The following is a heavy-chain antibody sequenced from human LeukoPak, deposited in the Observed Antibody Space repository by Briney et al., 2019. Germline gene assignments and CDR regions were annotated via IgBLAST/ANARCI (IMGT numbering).Heavy chain of an antibody. CDR1: GFTFSSYA. CDR2: ISYDGSNK. Sequence: PGRSLRLSCAASGFTFSSYAMHWVRQAPGKGLEWLAVISYDGSNKYYADSVKGRFTISRDNSKNTLYLQMNSLRAEDTAVYYCAREEDHWGQGTLVTVST. V-gene: IGHV3-30-3*01. J-gene: IGHJ4*02. CDR3: AREEDH.